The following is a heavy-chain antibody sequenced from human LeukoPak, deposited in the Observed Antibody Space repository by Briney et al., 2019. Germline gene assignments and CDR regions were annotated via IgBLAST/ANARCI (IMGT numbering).Heavy chain of an antibody. CDR2: IIPILGIA. J-gene: IGHJ5*02. V-gene: IGHV1-69*04. Sequence: SVKVSCKASGGAFSSYTISWVRQAPGQGLEWMGRIIPILGIANYAQKFQGRVTITADKSTSTAYMELSSLRSEDTAVYYCARDVDCSSTSCYIEPFWFDPWGQGTLVTVSS. CDR1: GGAFSSYT. CDR3: ARDVDCSSTSCYIEPFWFDP. D-gene: IGHD2-2*02.